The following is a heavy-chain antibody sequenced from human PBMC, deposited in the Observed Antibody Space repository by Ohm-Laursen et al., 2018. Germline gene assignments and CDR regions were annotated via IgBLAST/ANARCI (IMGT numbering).Heavy chain of an antibody. V-gene: IGHV3-74*01. CDR1: GFTFSSHW. Sequence: GSLRLSCSASGFTFSSHWMHWVRQAPGKGLVWVSRINEDGSTTNYADSVKGRFTISRDDAKNTLYLQMNSLRAEDTAVYYCARSFAGERDYWGQGTLVTVSS. D-gene: IGHD3-3*01. CDR2: INEDGSTT. J-gene: IGHJ4*02. CDR3: ARSFAGERDY.